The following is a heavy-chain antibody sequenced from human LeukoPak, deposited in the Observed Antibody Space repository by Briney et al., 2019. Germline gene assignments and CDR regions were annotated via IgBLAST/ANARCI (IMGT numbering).Heavy chain of an antibody. D-gene: IGHD1-1*01. CDR2: INAYNGNT. V-gene: IGHV1-18*01. J-gene: IGHJ4*02. Sequence: ASVKVSCKASGYSFTSYGVSWVRQAPGQGLEWMAWINAYNGNTNYAQYLQGRVTLTTDTSTSTAYMELRSLRSDDTAVYYCARDGNDVMDYWGQGTLVTVSS. CDR3: ARDGNDVMDY. CDR1: GYSFTSYG.